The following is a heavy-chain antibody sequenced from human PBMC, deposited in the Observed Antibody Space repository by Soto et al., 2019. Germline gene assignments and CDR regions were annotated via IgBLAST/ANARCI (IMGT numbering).Heavy chain of an antibody. CDR3: AKVFSPEGGNYFDH. J-gene: IGHJ4*02. V-gene: IGHV3-23*01. CDR2: ISNSFSDGNT. Sequence: EVQLLESGGTLVQTGGSLRLSCAASGFTFSKYSMNWVRQAPGKGLEWVSAISNSFSDGNTHYADSVKGRFTISRDNDKNTVFLEMNSLRVEDTAVYYCAKVFSPEGGNYFDHWGQGTLVTVSS. CDR1: GFTFSKYS.